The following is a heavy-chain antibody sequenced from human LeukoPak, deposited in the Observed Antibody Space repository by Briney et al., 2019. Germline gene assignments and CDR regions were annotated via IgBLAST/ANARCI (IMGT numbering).Heavy chain of an antibody. CDR1: GYTFTGYY. J-gene: IGHJ3*02. CDR2: INPNSGGT. D-gene: IGHD3-3*01. V-gene: IGHV1-2*02. CDR3: ARAYDFWSGSHAFDI. Sequence: ASVKVSREASGYTFTGYYMHWVRQAPGQGLEWMGWINPNSGGTNYAQKFQGRVTMTRDTSISTAYMELSRLRSDDTAVYYCARAYDFWSGSHAFDIWGQGTMVTVSS.